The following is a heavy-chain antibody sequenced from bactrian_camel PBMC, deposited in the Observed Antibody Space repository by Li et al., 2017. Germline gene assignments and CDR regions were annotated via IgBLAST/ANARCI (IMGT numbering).Heavy chain of an antibody. V-gene: IGHV3S53*01. D-gene: IGHD3*01. J-gene: IGHJ4*01. CDR2: IDRDGNT. CDR1: RSIASRRC. Sequence: HVQLVESGGGSVQAGGSLRLSCVSSRSIASRRCAGWFRQAPGEEREGVAIIDRDGNTIYADSVRGRFTISRDNAKNTLYLQLRYLKSEDTADYYCVTALQSGGYGQYEWHVWSQWTQVTVS. CDR3: VTALQSGGYGQYEWHV.